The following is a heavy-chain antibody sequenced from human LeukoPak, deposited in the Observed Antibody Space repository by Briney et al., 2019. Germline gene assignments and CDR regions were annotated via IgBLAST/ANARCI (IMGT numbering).Heavy chain of an antibody. CDR1: GFIFSSFG. J-gene: IGHJ4*02. CDR2: IRYDGSSK. CDR3: AKISSH. Sequence: GGSLRLSCVASGFIFSSFGLHWARQAPGKGLEWVAFIRYDGSSKYYADSVKGRFTISRDISRNTLYLEMNSLRPDDAAVYYCAKISSHWGQGTLVTVSS. D-gene: IGHD3-3*02. V-gene: IGHV3-30*02.